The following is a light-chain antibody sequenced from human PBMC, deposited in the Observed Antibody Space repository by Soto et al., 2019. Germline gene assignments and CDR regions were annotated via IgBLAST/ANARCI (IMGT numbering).Light chain of an antibody. CDR3: QTWATGPDWV. V-gene: IGLV4-69*01. J-gene: IGLJ3*02. CDR2: LDSDGNH. CDR1: SGHSSYT. Sequence: QPVLTQSPSASASLGASVKLTCTLSSGHSSYTIAWHQQQPDKGPRYLMNLDSDGNHRKGDGIPDRFSGSSSGAERYLTISSLQSEDEAEYYCQTWATGPDWVFGGGTKLTVL.